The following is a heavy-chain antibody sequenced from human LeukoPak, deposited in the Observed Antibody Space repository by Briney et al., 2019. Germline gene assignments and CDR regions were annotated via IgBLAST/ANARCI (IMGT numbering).Heavy chain of an antibody. V-gene: IGHV1-46*01. CDR3: ASTLVAAAPFDY. Sequence: ASVKVSCKASGYTFTSYYMHWVRQAPGQGLEWMGIINPSGGSTSYAQEFQGRVTMTRDTSTSTVYMELSSLRSEDTAVYYCASTLVAAAPFDYWGQGTLVTVSS. D-gene: IGHD2-15*01. J-gene: IGHJ4*02. CDR2: INPSGGST. CDR1: GYTFTSYY.